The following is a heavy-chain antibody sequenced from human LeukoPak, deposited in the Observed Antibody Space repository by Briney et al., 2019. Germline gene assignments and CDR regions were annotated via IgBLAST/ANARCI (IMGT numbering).Heavy chain of an antibody. V-gene: IGHV3-21*01. J-gene: IGHJ4*02. CDR3: AKSAGTTWDLPDY. CDR1: GFIFNTYS. Sequence: PGGSLRLSCAASGFIFNTYSMNWVRQAPGKGLEWVSSISSSSSYIYYADSVKGRFTISRDNAKNSLYLQMNSLRVEDTAVYYCAKSAGTTWDLPDYWGQGTLVTVSS. CDR2: ISSSSSYI. D-gene: IGHD1-1*01.